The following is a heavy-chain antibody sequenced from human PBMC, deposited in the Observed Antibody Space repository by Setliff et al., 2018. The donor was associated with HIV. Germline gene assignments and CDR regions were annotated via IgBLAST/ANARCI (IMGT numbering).Heavy chain of an antibody. J-gene: IGHJ4*02. CDR3: ARDDYGDYVGDY. Sequence: GASVKVSCKASGYTFSSYDINWVRQATGQGLEWMGWMNPNSGNTGYAQKLQGRVTMTTDTSTSTAYMELRSLRSDDSAVYYCARDDYGDYVGDYWGQGTLVTVSS. D-gene: IGHD4-17*01. CDR1: GYTFSSYD. CDR2: MNPNSGNT. V-gene: IGHV1-8*02.